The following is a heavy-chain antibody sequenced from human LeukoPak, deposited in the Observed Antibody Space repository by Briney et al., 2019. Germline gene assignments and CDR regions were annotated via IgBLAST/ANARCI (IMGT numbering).Heavy chain of an antibody. CDR3: AKDSGWFRFDY. CDR2: IKQDGSDK. CDR1: GFTFSTSW. V-gene: IGHV3-7*03. J-gene: IGHJ4*02. Sequence: PGGSPRLSCAASGFTFSTSWMTWVRQGPGKGLEWVANIKQDGSDKYYMDSVKGRFTISRDNAKNSLYLQMNSLRAEDTAVYYCAKDSGWFRFDYWGQGTLVTVSS. D-gene: IGHD6-13*01.